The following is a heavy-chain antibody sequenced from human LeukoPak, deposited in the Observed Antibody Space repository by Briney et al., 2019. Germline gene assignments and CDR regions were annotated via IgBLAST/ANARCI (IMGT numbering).Heavy chain of an antibody. Sequence: AGGSLRLSCAASGFTFSSYWMSWVRQAPGKGLEWVANIKQDGSEKYYVDSVKGRFTISRDNAKNSLYLQMNSLRAEDTAVYYCARSSRELGGYGPWELMPPFDDWGQGTLVTVSS. J-gene: IGHJ4*02. CDR3: ARSSRELGGYGPWELMPPFDD. D-gene: IGHD1-7*01. CDR1: GFTFSSYW. V-gene: IGHV3-7*01. CDR2: IKQDGSEK.